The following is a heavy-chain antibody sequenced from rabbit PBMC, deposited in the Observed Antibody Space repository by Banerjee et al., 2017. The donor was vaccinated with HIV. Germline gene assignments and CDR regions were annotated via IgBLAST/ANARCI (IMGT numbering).Heavy chain of an antibody. CDR3: ARDLAGVIGWNFGL. CDR1: GFDFTGNA. D-gene: IGHD4-1*01. Sequence: QEPLKESGGGLVTPGGNLTLTCTASGFDFTGNAMCWVRQAPGKGLEWIGCVYAGNSGGPYYASWAKGRFTISKTSWTTVTLQMTSLTAADTATYFCARDLAGVIGWNFGLWGPGTLVTVS. CDR2: VYAGNSGGP. V-gene: IGHV1S45*01. J-gene: IGHJ4*01.